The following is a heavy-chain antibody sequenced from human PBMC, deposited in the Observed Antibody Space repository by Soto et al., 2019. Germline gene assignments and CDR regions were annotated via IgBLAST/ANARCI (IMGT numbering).Heavy chain of an antibody. CDR1: EYTFTSYT. CDR3: ARELQGLYYFDY. CDR2: INGGNGNT. D-gene: IGHD4-4*01. J-gene: IGHJ4*02. Sequence: GASVKVSCKASEYTFTSYTTHWVRQAPGQRLEWMGWINGGNGNTKYSQKFQGRVTITRDTSASTAYMELSSLRSDDTAVYYCARELQGLYYFDYWGQGTLVTVSS. V-gene: IGHV1-3*01.